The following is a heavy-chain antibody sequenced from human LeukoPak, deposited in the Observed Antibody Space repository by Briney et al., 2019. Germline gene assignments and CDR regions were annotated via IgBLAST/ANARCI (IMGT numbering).Heavy chain of an antibody. J-gene: IGHJ4*02. D-gene: IGHD2-8*01. CDR1: GYTFTSYG. V-gene: IGHV1-18*01. CDR2: ISAYNGNT. CDR3: ARDLEEYCTNGVCYYFDY. Sequence: GASVKVSCKASGYTFTSYGISWVRQAPGQGLEWMGWISAYNGNTNYAQKLQGRVTMTTDPSTSTAYMELRSLRSDDTAVYYCARDLEEYCTNGVCYYFDYWGQGTLVTVSS.